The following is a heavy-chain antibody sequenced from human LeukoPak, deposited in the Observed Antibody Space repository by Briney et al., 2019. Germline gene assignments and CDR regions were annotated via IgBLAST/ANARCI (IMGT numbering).Heavy chain of an antibody. J-gene: IGHJ5*02. Sequence: SVKVSCKASGGTFSSYAISWVRQAPGQGLEWMGGIIPIFGTTNYAQKFQGRVTITTDESTSTAYMELSSLRSEDTAVYYCARDNYAGANWFDPWGQGTLVTVSS. CDR1: GGTFSSYA. CDR2: IIPIFGTT. CDR3: ARDNYAGANWFDP. V-gene: IGHV1-69*05. D-gene: IGHD1-7*01.